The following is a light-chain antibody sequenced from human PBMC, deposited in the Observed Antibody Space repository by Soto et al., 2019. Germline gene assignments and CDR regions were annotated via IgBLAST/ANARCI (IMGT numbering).Light chain of an antibody. CDR2: KAS. J-gene: IGKJ2*01. CDR1: QSISSW. Sequence: DIQMTQSPSTLSASVGDRVTITCRASQSISSWLAWYQQKPGKAPKLLIYKASTLESGVPSRFSGSGSGTEFTLTISSLQADDFATYYCQQYNSSPEYTVGQGTKLEIK. V-gene: IGKV1-5*03. CDR3: QQYNSSPEYT.